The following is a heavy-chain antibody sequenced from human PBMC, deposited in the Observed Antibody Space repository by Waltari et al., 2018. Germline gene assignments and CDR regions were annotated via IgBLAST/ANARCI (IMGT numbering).Heavy chain of an antibody. V-gene: IGHV4-59*01. CDR2: VYYSGTT. CDR1: GGSIRSYY. D-gene: IGHD1-20*01. J-gene: IGHJ6*02. CDR3: ARIGYKTYGMDV. Sequence: QVQLQESGPRLVKPSETLSITCSVSGGSIRSYYWAWIRQSPGTGLQWIGYVYYSGTTNYSPSLKSRVTMSVDSSRNEISLKMTSVTAADTAVYYCARIGYKTYGMDVWGRGTPVTVSS.